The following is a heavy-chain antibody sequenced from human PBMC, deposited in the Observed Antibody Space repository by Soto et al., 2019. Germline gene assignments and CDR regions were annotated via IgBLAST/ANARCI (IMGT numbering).Heavy chain of an antibody. V-gene: IGHV2-5*02. J-gene: IGHJ4*02. CDR3: AHRAGLQGNWDGGYFDF. CDR1: GFSLSSSGVG. D-gene: IGHD1-1*01. Sequence: QITLKESGPTRVKPTQTLTLACTFSGFSLSSSGVGVGWIRQPPGKALEELALIYWDDDKGYSPSLKSRLTITKDPSKNQVVLTMTNMDPVDTATYYCAHRAGLQGNWDGGYFDFWGQGALVTVSS. CDR2: IYWDDDK.